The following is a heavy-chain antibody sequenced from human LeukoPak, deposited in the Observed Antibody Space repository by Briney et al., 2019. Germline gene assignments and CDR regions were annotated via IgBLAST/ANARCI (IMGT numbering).Heavy chain of an antibody. D-gene: IGHD4-17*01. CDR1: GFTFSSYE. J-gene: IGHJ4*02. V-gene: IGHV3-30*02. Sequence: GGSLRLSCAASGFTFSSYEMNWVRQAPGKGLEWVAFIRYDGSNKYYADSVKGRFTISRDNSKNTLYLQMNSLRAEDTAVYYCAKPSFYGDYALFDYWGQGTLVTVSS. CDR2: IRYDGSNK. CDR3: AKPSFYGDYALFDY.